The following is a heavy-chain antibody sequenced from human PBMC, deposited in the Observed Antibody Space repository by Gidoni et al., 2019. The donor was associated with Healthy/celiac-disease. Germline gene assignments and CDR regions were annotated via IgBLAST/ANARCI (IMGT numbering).Heavy chain of an antibody. Sequence: EVQLVESGGGLVLHGGSLSLPCASSGFTVSRNYMSWVRQAPGKGLEWVSVSYSGGSTYYADSVKGRVTISRDNSKNTLYLQMNSRRAEETAVYYCARDRGETISKDDAFDIWGQGTMVTVSS. V-gene: IGHV3-66*01. J-gene: IGHJ3*02. CDR2: SYSGGST. CDR3: ARDRGETISKDDAFDI. D-gene: IGHD3-9*01. CDR1: GFTVSRNY.